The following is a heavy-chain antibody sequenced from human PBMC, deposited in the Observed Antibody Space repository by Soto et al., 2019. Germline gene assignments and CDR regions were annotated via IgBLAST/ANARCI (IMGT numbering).Heavy chain of an antibody. V-gene: IGHV1-3*01. CDR3: ATSGLLWFAEAYGMDV. J-gene: IGHJ6*02. Sequence: ASVKVSCKASGYTFTSYAMHWVRQAPGQRLEWMGWINAGNGNTKYSQKFQGRVTITRDTSASTAYMELSSLRSEDTAVYYCATSGLLWFAEAYGMDVWGQGTTVTVSS. CDR2: INAGNGNT. D-gene: IGHD3-10*01. CDR1: GYTFTSYA.